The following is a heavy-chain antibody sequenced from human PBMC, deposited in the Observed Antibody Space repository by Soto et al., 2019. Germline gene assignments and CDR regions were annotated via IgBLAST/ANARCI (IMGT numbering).Heavy chain of an antibody. D-gene: IGHD2-15*01. Sequence: QVQLVQSGVEVKKPGASVKVSCKASGYTFTSYGISGVRQAPGQGREWMGWISDYNGNTNYAQKLQGSVTMTTDTSTDTAYMELRSLISDDTAVYYCVRDGVVVVVAAQPVDYWGQGTLVTVSS. CDR3: VRDGVVVVVAAQPVDY. CDR1: GYTFTSYG. J-gene: IGHJ4*02. CDR2: ISDYNGNT. V-gene: IGHV1-18*01.